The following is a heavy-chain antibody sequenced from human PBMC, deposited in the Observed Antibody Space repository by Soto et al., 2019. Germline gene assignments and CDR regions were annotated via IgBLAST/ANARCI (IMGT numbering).Heavy chain of an antibody. V-gene: IGHV3-30*03. CDR2: ISFDGNIK. D-gene: IGHD3-16*01. CDR1: GFTFSTYG. CDR3: ARVSEGSMITFGGVLAS. Sequence: QVQLVESGGGVVQPGRSLRLSCAASGFTFSTYGMHWVRQAPGKGLEWVAVISFDGNIKYYADSVKGRFTISRDSSMTTLFLQMDSLRAEDTAVYFCARVSEGSMITFGGVLASWGQGTLVTVSS. J-gene: IGHJ5*01.